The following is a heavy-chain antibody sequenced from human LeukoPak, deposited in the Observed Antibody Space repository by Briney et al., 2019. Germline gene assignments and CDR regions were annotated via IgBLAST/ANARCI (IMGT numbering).Heavy chain of an antibody. Sequence: ASAKVSCKASGYTFTGYYMHWVRQAPGQGLEWMGRINPNSGGTNYAQKFQGRVTMTRDTSISTAYMELSRLRSDDTAVYYCARVGSSGETMFDYWGQGTLVTVSS. J-gene: IGHJ4*02. CDR3: ARVGSSGETMFDY. CDR2: INPNSGGT. D-gene: IGHD3-22*01. CDR1: GYTFTGYY. V-gene: IGHV1-2*06.